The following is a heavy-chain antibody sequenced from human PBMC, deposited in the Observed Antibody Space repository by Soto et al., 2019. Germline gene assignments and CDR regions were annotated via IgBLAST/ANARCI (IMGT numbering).Heavy chain of an antibody. CDR2: ISGSGGYI. J-gene: IGHJ4*02. CDR3: ARDRQSTPWYAADY. V-gene: IGHV3-21*01. CDR1: GFTFSSYS. Sequence: GGSLRLSCEGSGFTFSSYSMNWVRQAPGKGLEWVSSISGSGGYIYYADSVRGRFTISRDNAKNSLYLQMTSLRDEDTALYYCARDRQSTPWYAADYWGQGSLVTVSS. D-gene: IGHD6-13*01.